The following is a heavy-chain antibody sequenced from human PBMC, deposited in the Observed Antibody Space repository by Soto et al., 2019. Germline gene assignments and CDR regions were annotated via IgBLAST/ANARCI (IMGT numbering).Heavy chain of an antibody. CDR2: ISSSSSYI. J-gene: IGHJ6*02. CDR1: GFTFSSHS. V-gene: IGHV3-21*01. CDR3: ARWQTGSSYKPYYYYGMDV. Sequence: PWGSLRLSCAASGFTFSSHSMNWVRQAPGKGLEWVSSISSSSSYIYYADSVKSRFTISRDNAKNSLYLQMNSLRAEDTAVYYCARWQTGSSYKPYYYYGMDVWGQGTTVTVSS. D-gene: IGHD6-6*01.